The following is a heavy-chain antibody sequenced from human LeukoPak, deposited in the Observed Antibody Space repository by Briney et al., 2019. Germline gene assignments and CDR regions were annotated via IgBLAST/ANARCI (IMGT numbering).Heavy chain of an antibody. CDR2: ITGSGGST. D-gene: IGHD3-22*01. J-gene: IGHJ4*02. Sequence: PGGSLRFSCAASGFRFSNYGMSWVRQAPGKGLAWVSSITGSGGSTRVDSVKDRFTISRDNSKNTLYLQMNSLRADDTAVYYCYIPYYDTSAYKGYWGQGTLVTVSS. V-gene: IGHV3-23*01. CDR1: GFRFSNYG. CDR3: YIPYYDTSAYKGY.